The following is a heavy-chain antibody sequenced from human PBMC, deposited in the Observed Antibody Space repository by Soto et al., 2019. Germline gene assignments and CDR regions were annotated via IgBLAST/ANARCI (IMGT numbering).Heavy chain of an antibody. V-gene: IGHV1-69*13. CDR1: GGTFSSYA. D-gene: IGHD6-19*01. CDR2: IIPIFGTA. Sequence: ASVKVSCKASGGTFSSYAISWVRQAPGQGLEWMGGIIPIFGTANYAQKFQGRVTITADESTSTAYMELSSLRSEDTAVYYCARGVAGTGYYYYYGMDVWGQGTTVTVSS. J-gene: IGHJ6*02. CDR3: ARGVAGTGYYYYYGMDV.